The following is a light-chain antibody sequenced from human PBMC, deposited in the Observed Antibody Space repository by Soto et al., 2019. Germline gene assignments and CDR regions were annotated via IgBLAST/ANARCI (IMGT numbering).Light chain of an antibody. Sequence: IPLSQSPSSVSASVCKTIPITFRASQGISSWFAWYQQKPGKAPKLLIYAASSLESGVPSRFSGSGSGTEFTLTISSLQPDDFATYYCQQNNSYPWTFGQGTRLEIK. CDR3: QQNNSYPWT. V-gene: IGKV1-5*01. J-gene: IGKJ5*01. CDR1: QGISSW. CDR2: AAS.